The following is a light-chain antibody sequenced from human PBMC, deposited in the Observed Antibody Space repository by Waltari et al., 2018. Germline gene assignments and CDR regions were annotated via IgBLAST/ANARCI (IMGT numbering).Light chain of an antibody. CDR3: QQYGSSPWT. CDR1: QSISSSC. V-gene: IGKV3-20*01. J-gene: IGKJ1*01. CDR2: GAS. Sequence: RASQSISSSCLAWYRQKPGQDPRLLSDGASSRATGIPDRFSGSGSGTDFTLTISRLEPEDFAVYYCQQYGSSPWTFGQGTKVEIK.